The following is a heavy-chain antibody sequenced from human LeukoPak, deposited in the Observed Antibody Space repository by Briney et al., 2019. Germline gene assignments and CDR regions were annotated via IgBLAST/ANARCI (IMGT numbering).Heavy chain of an antibody. V-gene: IGHV1-24*01. CDR3: ATETGSSCTNGVCYVQGRAFDY. D-gene: IGHD2-8*01. CDR1: GYTVTELS. J-gene: IGHJ4*02. Sequence: ASVKVSCKVSGYTVTELSMHWVRQVPGKGLEWMGGFDPEDGETIYAQKFEGRVTMTEDTSTDTAYMELSSLRSEDTAVYYCATETGSSCTNGVCYVQGRAFDYWGQGTVVTVSS. CDR2: FDPEDGET.